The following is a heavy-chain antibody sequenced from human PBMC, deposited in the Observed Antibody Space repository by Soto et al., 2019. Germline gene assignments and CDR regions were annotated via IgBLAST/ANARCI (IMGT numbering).Heavy chain of an antibody. J-gene: IGHJ6*03. D-gene: IGHD2-2*01. CDR2: MNPNSGNT. Sequence: ASVKVSCKASGYTFTSYDINWVRQATGQGLEWMGWMNPNSGNTGYAQKFQGRVTMTRNTSISTAYMELSSLRSEDTAVYYCATRLYCSSTSCQDYYYYMDVWGKGTTVTVSS. CDR3: ATRLYCSSTSCQDYYYYMDV. CDR1: GYTFTSYD. V-gene: IGHV1-8*01.